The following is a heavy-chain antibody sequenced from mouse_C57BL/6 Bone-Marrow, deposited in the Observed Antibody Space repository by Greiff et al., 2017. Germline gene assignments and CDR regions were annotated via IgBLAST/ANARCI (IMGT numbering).Heavy chain of an antibody. CDR3: ARGELITTGYYAMDY. V-gene: IGHV1-9*01. CDR1: GYTFSSYW. D-gene: IGHD2-4*01. CDR2: ILPGSGST. Sequence: VQLVESGAELMKPGASVKISCKATGYTFSSYWIEWVKQRPGHGLEWIGEILPGSGSTNYNEKFKGKATFTADTSSNTAYMQLSSLTSEDSAVYYCARGELITTGYYAMDYWGQGTSVTVSS. J-gene: IGHJ4*01.